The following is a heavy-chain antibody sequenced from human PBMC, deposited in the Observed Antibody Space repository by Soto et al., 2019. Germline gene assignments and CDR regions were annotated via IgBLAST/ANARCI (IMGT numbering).Heavy chain of an antibody. CDR1: GFTVSSNY. Sequence: EVQLVESGGGLVQPGGSLRLSCAASGFTVSSNYMSWVRQAPGKGLEWVSVIYSGGSTYYADSVKGRFTISRDNSKNTLYLQMNSLRAEDTAVYYCARGEAQSGRLWGYWGQGTLVTVSS. V-gene: IGHV3-66*01. CDR2: IYSGGST. J-gene: IGHJ4*02. CDR3: ARGEAQSGRLWGY. D-gene: IGHD3-16*01.